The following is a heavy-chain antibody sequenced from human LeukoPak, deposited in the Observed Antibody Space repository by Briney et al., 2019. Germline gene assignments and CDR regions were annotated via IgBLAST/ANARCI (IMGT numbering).Heavy chain of an antibody. J-gene: IGHJ4*02. Sequence: ASVKVSCKASGYTFTSYGISWVRQAPGQGLEWMGWISAYNGNTNYAQKLQGRVTMTTDTSTSTAYMELRSLRSDDTAVYYCARDRWGSHGTSNSRGFDYWGQGTLVTVSS. V-gene: IGHV1-18*01. D-gene: IGHD3-16*01. CDR2: ISAYNGNT. CDR3: ARDRWGSHGTSNSRGFDY. CDR1: GYTFTSYG.